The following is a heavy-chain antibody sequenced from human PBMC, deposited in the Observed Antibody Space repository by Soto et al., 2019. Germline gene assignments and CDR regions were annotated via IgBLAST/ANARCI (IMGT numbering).Heavy chain of an antibody. Sequence: QVQLVESGGGVVQPGRSLRLSCAASGFTFSNYGMHWVRQAPGKGLEWVAVILNDGSNRYHADSVKDRFTISRDNSKNMLYLQMNSLRAEDTAVYYRARDDEYSGNGMDVWGQGTTVTVS. CDR3: ARDDEYSGNGMDV. CDR2: ILNDGSNR. V-gene: IGHV3-33*01. D-gene: IGHD3-10*01. J-gene: IGHJ6*02. CDR1: GFTFSNYG.